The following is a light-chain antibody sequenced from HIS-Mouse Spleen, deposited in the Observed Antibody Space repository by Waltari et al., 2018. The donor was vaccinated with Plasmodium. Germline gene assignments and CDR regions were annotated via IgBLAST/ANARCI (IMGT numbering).Light chain of an antibody. J-gene: IGLJ2*01. Sequence: QSALTQPRSVSGSPGQSVTISCTGTSSYVGSYNCVSLYQQHQGKAPKLMIYDVSKQPSGLPDRFSGAKSGNTAFLTISGLQAEDEADYYCCSYAGSYTLVFGGGTKLTVL. CDR1: SSYVGSYNC. CDR3: CSYAGSYTLV. V-gene: IGLV2-11*01. CDR2: DVS.